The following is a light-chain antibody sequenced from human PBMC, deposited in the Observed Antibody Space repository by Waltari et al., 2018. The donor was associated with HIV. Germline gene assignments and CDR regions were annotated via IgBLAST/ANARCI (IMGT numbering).Light chain of an antibody. CDR3: QQYYSTPVT. J-gene: IGKJ2*01. CDR1: QSILYTSNNKDY. CDR2: WAS. V-gene: IGKV4-1*01. Sequence: DIVMTQSPESLAVSLGGRATINCRSSQSILYTSNNKDYLVWYQQKPGQPPKVLISWASTRESGVPDRFSGSGSGTDFTLTISSLQAEDVAVYYCQQYYSTPVTFGQGTKLEIK.